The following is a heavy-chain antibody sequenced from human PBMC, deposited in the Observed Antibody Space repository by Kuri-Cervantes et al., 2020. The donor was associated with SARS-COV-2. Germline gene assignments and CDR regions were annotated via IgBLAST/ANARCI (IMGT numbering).Heavy chain of an antibody. CDR3: ARDFDY. V-gene: IGHV1-18*01. Sequence: ASVKVSCKASGYTFTSYGISWVRQAPGQGLEWMGWISAYNSNTNYAQKLQGRVTITADESTSTAYMELSSLRSEDTAVYYCARDFDYWGQGTLVTVSS. J-gene: IGHJ4*02. CDR2: ISAYNSNT. CDR1: GYTFTSYG.